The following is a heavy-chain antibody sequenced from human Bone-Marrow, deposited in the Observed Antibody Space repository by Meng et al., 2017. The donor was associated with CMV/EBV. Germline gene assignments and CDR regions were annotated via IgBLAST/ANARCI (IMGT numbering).Heavy chain of an antibody. CDR1: GGTFSSYT. CDR2: IIPILGIA. V-gene: IGHV1-69*02. J-gene: IGHJ4*02. Sequence: SVKVSCKASGGTFSSYTISWVRQAPGQGLEWMGRIIPILGIANYAQKFQGRVTLTADKSTSTAYMELSSLRSEDTAVYYCAKGRYCSSTSCSYFDYWGQGTLVTVSS. CDR3: AKGRYCSSTSCSYFDY. D-gene: IGHD2-2*01.